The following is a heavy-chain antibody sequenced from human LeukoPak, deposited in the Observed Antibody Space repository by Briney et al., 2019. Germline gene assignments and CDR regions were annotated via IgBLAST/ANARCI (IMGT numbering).Heavy chain of an antibody. J-gene: IGHJ4*02. CDR2: ISSSSSTI. CDR3: ARADSSGYYHPIN. CDR1: GFTFSSYA. Sequence: GGSLRLSCAASGFTFSSYAMSWVRQAPGKGLEWVSYISSSSSTIYYADSVKGRFTISRDNAKNSLYLQMNSLRAEDTAVYYCARADSSGYYHPINWGQGTLVTVSS. D-gene: IGHD3-22*01. V-gene: IGHV3-48*01.